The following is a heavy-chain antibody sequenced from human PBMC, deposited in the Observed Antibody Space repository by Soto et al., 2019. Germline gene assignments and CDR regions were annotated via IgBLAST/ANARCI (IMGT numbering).Heavy chain of an antibody. Sequence: QVQLVESGGGVVQLGRSLRLSCAASGFTFSSYGMHWVRQAPGKGLEWVAVIWFDGSNKYYADSVKGRFTISRDNSNNTLYLQMNSLRAGDTAVYYCARQHRDILTGLRWNGMDVWGQGTTVTVSS. D-gene: IGHD3-9*01. V-gene: IGHV3-33*01. CDR1: GFTFSSYG. CDR3: ARQHRDILTGLRWNGMDV. J-gene: IGHJ6*02. CDR2: IWFDGSNK.